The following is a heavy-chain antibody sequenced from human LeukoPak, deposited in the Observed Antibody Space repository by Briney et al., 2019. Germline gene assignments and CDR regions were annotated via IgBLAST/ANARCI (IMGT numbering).Heavy chain of an antibody. V-gene: IGHV4-34*01. CDR1: GGSFSGYY. J-gene: IGHJ6*03. Sequence: PSETLSLTCAVYGGSFSGYYWSWIRQPPGKGLEWIGEINHSGSTNYNPSLKSRVTISIDTSKYQFSLKLSSVTAADTAVYYCARQLMIDYYYYYYYMDVWGRGTTVTISS. CDR2: INHSGST. D-gene: IGHD3-22*01. CDR3: ARQLMIDYYYYYYYMDV.